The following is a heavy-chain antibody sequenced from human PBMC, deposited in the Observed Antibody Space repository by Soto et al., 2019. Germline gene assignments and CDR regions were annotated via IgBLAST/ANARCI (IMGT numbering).Heavy chain of an antibody. V-gene: IGHV1-18*01. CDR1: GYTFTSYG. J-gene: IGHJ4*02. CDR3: ARNRYSSSWSLLSY. Sequence: GASVKFSCKASGYTFTSYGISWVRQAPGQGLEWMGWISAYNGNTNYAQKLQGRVTMTTDTSTSTAYMELRSLRSDDTAVYYCARNRYSSSWSLLSYWGQGTLVTVSS. CDR2: ISAYNGNT. D-gene: IGHD6-13*01.